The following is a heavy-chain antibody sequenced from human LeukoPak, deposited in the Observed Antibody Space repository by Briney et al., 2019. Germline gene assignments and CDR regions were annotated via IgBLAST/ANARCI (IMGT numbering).Heavy chain of an antibody. CDR3: ARGPYTDY. Sequence: GGSLRLSCAASRFTFSSYSMNWVRQAPGKGLEWVSSISSSGSYIYYADSVKGQFTISRDNAKNSLYLQMNSLRAEDTALYYCARGPYTDYWGQGTLVTVSS. J-gene: IGHJ4*02. CDR1: RFTFSSYS. CDR2: ISSSGSYI. D-gene: IGHD2-2*02. V-gene: IGHV3-21*01.